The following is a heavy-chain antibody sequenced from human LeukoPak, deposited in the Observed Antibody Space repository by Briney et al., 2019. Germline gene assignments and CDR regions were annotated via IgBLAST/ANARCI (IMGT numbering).Heavy chain of an antibody. Sequence: PSQTLSLTCAVSGGPISSGGYSWSWIRQPPGKGLEWIGYIYHSGSTYYNPSLKSRVTISVDRSKNQFSLKLSSVTAADTAVYYCARVIDYYFDYWGQGTLVTVSS. J-gene: IGHJ4*02. CDR3: ARVIDYYFDY. V-gene: IGHV4-30-2*01. CDR1: GGPISSGGYS. CDR2: IYHSGST. D-gene: IGHD3-22*01.